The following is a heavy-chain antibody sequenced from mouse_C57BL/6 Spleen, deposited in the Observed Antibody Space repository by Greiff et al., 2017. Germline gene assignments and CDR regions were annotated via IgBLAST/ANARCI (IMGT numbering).Heavy chain of an antibody. J-gene: IGHJ4*01. CDR3: ASRGRLAMDY. CDR2: IDPANGNT. V-gene: IGHV14-3*01. CDR1: GFNFKNTY. D-gene: IGHD3-3*01. Sequence: VQLQHSVAELVRPGASVKLSCTASGFNFKNTYMHWVKQRPEQGLEWIGRIDPANGNTKYAPKFQGKATTTAATSSNTAYLQLSSLTSEDAAISYCASRGRLAMDYWGQGTSVTVSS.